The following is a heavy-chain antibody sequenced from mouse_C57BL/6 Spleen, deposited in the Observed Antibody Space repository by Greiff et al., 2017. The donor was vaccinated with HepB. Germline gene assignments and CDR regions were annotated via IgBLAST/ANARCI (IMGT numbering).Heavy chain of an antibody. CDR3: ARSNDYGDYFDY. J-gene: IGHJ2*01. CDR1: GYTFTSYW. CDR2: IYPSDSET. Sequence: QVQLKQPGAELVRPGSSVKLSCKASGYTFTSYWMDWVKQRPGQGLEWIGNIYPSDSETHYNQKFKDKATLTVDKSSSTAYMQLSSLTSEDSAVYYCARSNDYGDYFDYWGQGTTLTVSS. D-gene: IGHD2-4*01. V-gene: IGHV1-61*01.